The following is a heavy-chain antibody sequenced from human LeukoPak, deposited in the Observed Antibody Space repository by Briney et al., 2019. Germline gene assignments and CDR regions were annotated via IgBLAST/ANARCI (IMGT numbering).Heavy chain of an antibody. CDR3: ASGYSHGPFDY. D-gene: IGHD5-18*01. Sequence: ASVNVSCKASGYTFTNYYMHWVRQAPGQGLAWMGIINSSGGSTNYAQKFQGRVTMTRDTATSTVYMDLSSLRSEDTAVYYCASGYSHGPFDYWGQGTLVTVSS. V-gene: IGHV1-46*01. CDR2: INSSGGST. J-gene: IGHJ4*02. CDR1: GYTFTNYY.